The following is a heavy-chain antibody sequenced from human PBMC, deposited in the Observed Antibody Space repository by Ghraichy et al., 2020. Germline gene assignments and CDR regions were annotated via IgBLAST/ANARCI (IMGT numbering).Heavy chain of an antibody. CDR3: AREKVEQVGGKFFFHTDV. CDR2: IHYGGSP. V-gene: IGHV4-59*01. D-gene: IGHD6-6*01. J-gene: IGHJ6*03. CDR1: GDSISNYY. Sequence: SETLSLSCSVSGDSISNYYGTWIRQSPGKGLEWIGHIHYGGSPNYNPSLESRATISLDRSKNQFSLKLTSVTAADSAVYYCAREKVEQVGGKFFFHTDVWGKGITVTVSS.